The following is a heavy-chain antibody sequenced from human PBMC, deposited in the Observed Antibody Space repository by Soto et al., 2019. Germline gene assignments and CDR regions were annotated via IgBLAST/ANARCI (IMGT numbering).Heavy chain of an antibody. J-gene: IGHJ4*02. V-gene: IGHV4-31*03. CDR3: ARGRLGDNFDY. CDR2: IYYSGST. Sequence: QVQLQESGPGLVKPSQTLSLTCSVSGGSISSGGYYWSWIRQHPGKGLEWIGYIYYSGSTYYNPSLKSXXTXSAXTSKNQFSLKLGSVTAADTAMYYCARGRLGDNFDYWGQGTLVTVSS. CDR1: GGSISSGGYY. D-gene: IGHD3-16*01.